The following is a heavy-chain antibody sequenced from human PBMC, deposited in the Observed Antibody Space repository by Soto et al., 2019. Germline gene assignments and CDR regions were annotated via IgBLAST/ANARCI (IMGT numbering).Heavy chain of an antibody. CDR3: ARRNWNYYYYYGMDV. CDR2: ISSSGSTI. J-gene: IGHJ6*02. V-gene: IGHV3-48*03. D-gene: IGHD1-1*01. Sequence: GGSLRLSCAASGFTFSSYEMNWVRQAPGRGLEWVSYISSSGSTIYYADSVKGRFTISRDNAKNSLYLQMNSLRAEDTAVYYCARRNWNYYYYYGMDVWGQGTTVTVSS. CDR1: GFTFSSYE.